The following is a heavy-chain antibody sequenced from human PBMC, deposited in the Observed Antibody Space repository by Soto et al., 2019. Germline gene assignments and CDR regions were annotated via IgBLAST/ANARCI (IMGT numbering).Heavy chain of an antibody. J-gene: IGHJ5*02. CDR1: GYSFASYW. D-gene: IGHD3-3*01. V-gene: IGHV5-10-1*01. CDR3: ARLRSYYDFSFDH. CDR2: IDPSDSYT. Sequence: PXESLKISCKGSGYSFASYWISWVRQMPGKGLEWMGRIDPSDSYTNYSPSFQGHVTISADKSISTAYLQWSSLKASDTAMYYCARLRSYYDFSFDHWGQGTLVTVSS.